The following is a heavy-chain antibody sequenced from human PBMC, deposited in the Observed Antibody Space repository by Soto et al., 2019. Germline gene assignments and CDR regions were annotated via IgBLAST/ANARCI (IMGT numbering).Heavy chain of an antibody. J-gene: IGHJ4*02. Sequence: GGSLRLSCAASGFTFSSYAMSWVRQAPGKGLEWVSAISGSGGSTYYADSVKGRFTISRDNSKNTLYLQMNSLRAEDTAVYYCAKLPTYYYDSSGYLYWGQGTLVTVSS. D-gene: IGHD3-22*01. CDR2: ISGSGGST. V-gene: IGHV3-23*01. CDR3: AKLPTYYYDSSGYLY. CDR1: GFTFSSYA.